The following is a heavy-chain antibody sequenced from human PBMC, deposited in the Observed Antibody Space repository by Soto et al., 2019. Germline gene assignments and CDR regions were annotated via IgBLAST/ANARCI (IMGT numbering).Heavy chain of an antibody. V-gene: IGHV4-34*01. CDR3: ARPAMGDAFDI. CDR1: GGSFSGYY. D-gene: IGHD5-18*01. J-gene: IGHJ3*02. Sequence: QVQLQQWGAGLLKPSETLSLTCAVYGGSFSGYYWSWIRQPPGKGLEWIGEINHSGSTTYNPSLKSRVTMSGDTAKTQFSLELSSVNAADTAVYYCARPAMGDAFDIWGQGTMVTVSS. CDR2: INHSGST.